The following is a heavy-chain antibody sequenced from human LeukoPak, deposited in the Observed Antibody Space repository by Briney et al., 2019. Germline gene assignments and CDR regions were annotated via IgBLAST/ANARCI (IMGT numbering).Heavy chain of an antibody. D-gene: IGHD6-6*01. V-gene: IGHV5-51*01. Sequence: GESLKISCKGSGYSFTSYWIGWVRQMPGKGLEWMGIIYPGDSDTRYSPSFQGQVTISADKSISTAYLQWSSLKASDTAMYYCALSSSSSSDGMDVWGQGTTATVSS. CDR1: GYSFTSYW. CDR3: ALSSSSSSDGMDV. J-gene: IGHJ6*02. CDR2: IYPGDSDT.